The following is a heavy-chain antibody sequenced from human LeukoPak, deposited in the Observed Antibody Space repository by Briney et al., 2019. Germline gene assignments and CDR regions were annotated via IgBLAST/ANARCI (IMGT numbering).Heavy chain of an antibody. V-gene: IGHV3-23*01. Sequence: GGSLRLSCAASGFTFSSYAMSWVRQAPGKGLEWVSAISGSGGSTYYADSVKGRFTISRDNSKNTLYLQMNSLRAEDTAVYYCAKDQETPGYSGSFYGMDVWGQGTTVTVSS. CDR2: ISGSGGST. D-gene: IGHD1-26*01. J-gene: IGHJ6*02. CDR1: GFTFSSYA. CDR3: AKDQETPGYSGSFYGMDV.